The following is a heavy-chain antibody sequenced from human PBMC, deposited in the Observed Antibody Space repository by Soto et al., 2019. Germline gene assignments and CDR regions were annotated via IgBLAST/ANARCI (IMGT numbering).Heavy chain of an antibody. D-gene: IGHD2-15*01. CDR1: IASFTVYY. J-gene: IGHJ4*02. CDR3: ARDAGGPGDY. CDR2: IYYSGST. V-gene: IGHV4-59*01. Sequence: SETLSLTCTVSIASFTVYYWSWIRQPPGKGLEWIGYIYYSGSTSYNPSLTSRVTLSADTSKNQFSLKLRSVTAADTAVYYCARDAGGPGDYWGQGGLVTVS.